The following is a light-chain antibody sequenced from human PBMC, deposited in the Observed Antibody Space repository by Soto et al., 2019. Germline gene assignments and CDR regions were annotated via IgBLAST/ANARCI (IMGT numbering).Light chain of an antibody. CDR1: QDISSY. CDR3: QQLNSYPPWT. Sequence: DVHFTHSPFFLSSSLVDRLTITCRASQDISSYLAWYQQKPGKAPKLLIHSASTLHSGVPFRFSGSGSGTEFTLTISGLQPEDFATYYCQQLNSYPPWTFGQGTKVDIK. CDR2: SAS. J-gene: IGKJ1*01. V-gene: IGKV1-9*01.